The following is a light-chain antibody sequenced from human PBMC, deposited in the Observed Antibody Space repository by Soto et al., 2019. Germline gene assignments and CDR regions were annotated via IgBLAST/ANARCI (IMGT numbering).Light chain of an antibody. CDR1: DIGRKS. CDR2: SDP. CDR3: QGWDSRSAQVV. Sequence: SYELTQPPSGSGAPQKTARISCGGTDIGRKSIHWYQRKPGQAPVLVIYSDPDLPPDIPERFSGSNSGNTATLTISKVEVGDEAGYDCQGWDSRSAQVVFGGGTKLAV. V-gene: IGLV3-21*04. J-gene: IGLJ2*01.